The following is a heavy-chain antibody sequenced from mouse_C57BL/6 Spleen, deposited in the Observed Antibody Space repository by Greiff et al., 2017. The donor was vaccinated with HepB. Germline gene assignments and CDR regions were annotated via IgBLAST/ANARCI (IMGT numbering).Heavy chain of an antibody. CDR2: IYPRSGNT. CDR3: ARWPITTEGYFDV. J-gene: IGHJ1*03. Sequence: QVQLQQSGAELARPGASVKLSCKASGYTFTSYGISWVKQRTGQGLEWIGEIYPRSGNTYYNEKFKGKATLTADKSSSTAYMELRSLTSEDSAVYFWARWPITTEGYFDVWGTGTTVTVSS. D-gene: IGHD1-1*01. V-gene: IGHV1-81*01. CDR1: GYTFTSYG.